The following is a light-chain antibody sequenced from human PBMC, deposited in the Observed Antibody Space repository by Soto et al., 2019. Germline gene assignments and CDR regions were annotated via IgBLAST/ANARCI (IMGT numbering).Light chain of an antibody. CDR2: DAS. Sequence: EIFFTQASTTLVLAPGTRATLSFRAHQSIGNYLAWYQQKPGQPPRLLIYDASNRATGIPARLSGSGFGTDFTLTIDSLEPEDFAVYYCQQRSKWPLSFGGGTKVEIK. CDR1: QSIGNY. J-gene: IGKJ4*01. CDR3: QQRSKWPLS. V-gene: IGKV3-11*01.